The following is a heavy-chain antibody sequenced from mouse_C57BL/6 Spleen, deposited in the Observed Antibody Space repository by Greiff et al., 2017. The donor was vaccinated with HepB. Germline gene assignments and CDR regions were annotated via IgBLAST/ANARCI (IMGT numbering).Heavy chain of an antibody. D-gene: IGHD2-3*01. CDR3: ARDQDGYSWFAY. CDR1: GYSITSGYY. CDR2: ISYDGSN. J-gene: IGHJ3*01. V-gene: IGHV3-6*01. Sequence: EVKLVESGPGLVKPSQSLSLTCSVTGYSITSGYYWNWIRQFPGNKLEWMGYISYDGSNNYNPSLKNRISITRDTSKNQFFLKLNSVTTEDTATYYCARDQDGYSWFAYWGQGTLVTVSA.